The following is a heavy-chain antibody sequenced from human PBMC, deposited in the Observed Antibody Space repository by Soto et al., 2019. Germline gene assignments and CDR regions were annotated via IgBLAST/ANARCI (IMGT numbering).Heavy chain of an antibody. CDR3: AKDFMTNAFPGNFDY. CDR1: GFLFSTYW. V-gene: IGHV3-74*01. J-gene: IGHJ4*02. D-gene: IGHD3-16*01. CDR2: IKSDGSST. Sequence: GGSLRLSCAASGFLFSTYWMFWVRRVPRKGLLWVSRIKSDGSSTSYADSVKGRFTISRDNTKNTLYLQMTSLRAEDTALYYCAKDFMTNAFPGNFDYWGQGTLVTVSA.